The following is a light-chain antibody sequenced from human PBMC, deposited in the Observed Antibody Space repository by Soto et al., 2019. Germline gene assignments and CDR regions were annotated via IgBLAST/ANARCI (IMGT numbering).Light chain of an antibody. CDR1: QSVSNNY. J-gene: IGKJ1*01. CDR3: QQYGSSPTWT. V-gene: IGKV3-20*01. Sequence: ESLLTQSPVTLSLSPVEIATRSCRGIQSVSNNYLAWYQQKPGQAPRLLIYGASTWATGIPDRFSGSGSGTDFTLTISRLEPEDSAVYYCQQYGSSPTWTFGQGTKVDIK. CDR2: GAS.